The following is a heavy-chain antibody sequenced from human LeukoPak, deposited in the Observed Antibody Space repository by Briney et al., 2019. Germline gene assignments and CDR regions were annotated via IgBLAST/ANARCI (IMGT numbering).Heavy chain of an antibody. CDR1: GFTFSSYA. D-gene: IGHD4-17*01. CDR2: ISGSGGST. V-gene: IGHV3-23*01. J-gene: IGHJ2*01. Sequence: GGSLRLSCAASGFTFSSYAMSWVRQAPGKGLEWVSAISGSGGSTYYADSVKGRFTISRDNSKNTLYLQMNSLRAEDTAVYYCARDLDYGDYRYFDLWGRGTLVTVSS. CDR3: ARDLDYGDYRYFDL.